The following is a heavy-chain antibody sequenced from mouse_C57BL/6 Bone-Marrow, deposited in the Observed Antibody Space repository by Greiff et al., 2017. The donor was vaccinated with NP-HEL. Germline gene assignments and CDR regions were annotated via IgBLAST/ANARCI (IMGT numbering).Heavy chain of an antibody. Sequence: QVQLQQPGAELVRPGSSVKLSCKASGYTFTSYWMDWVKQRPGQGLEWIGNIYPSDSETHYNQKFKDKATLTVDKSSSTAYTQLSSLTSEDSAVYYGATHGPLYYGSSYGAMDYWGQGTSVTVSS. J-gene: IGHJ4*01. CDR2: IYPSDSET. CDR1: GYTFTSYW. D-gene: IGHD1-1*01. V-gene: IGHV1-61*01. CDR3: ATHGPLYYGSSYGAMDY.